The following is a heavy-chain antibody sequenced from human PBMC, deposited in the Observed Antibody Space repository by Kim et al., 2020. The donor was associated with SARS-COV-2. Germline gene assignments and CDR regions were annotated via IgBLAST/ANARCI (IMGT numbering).Heavy chain of an antibody. Sequence: ADSVKGRFTISRDNSKNTLYLQMNSLRAEDTAVYYCAKDSNYYGAGSLEGWGQGTLVTVSS. V-gene: IGHV3-23*01. J-gene: IGHJ4*02. D-gene: IGHD3-10*01. CDR3: AKDSNYYGAGSLEG.